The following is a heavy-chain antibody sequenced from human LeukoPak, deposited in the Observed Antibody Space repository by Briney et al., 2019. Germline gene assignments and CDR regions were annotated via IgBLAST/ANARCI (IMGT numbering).Heavy chain of an antibody. CDR1: VYSFTTYW. CDR3: ARSASGSSSPDGHFDY. D-gene: IGHD1-26*01. V-gene: IGHV5-51*03. Sequence: PGQSLKISCEGSVYSFTTYWIGWVRQMPGKGLEWMGIIYSGDYDTRYSPSFQGQVTISADKSISNAYLQWSSLKASDTAMYYCARSASGSSSPDGHFDYWGQGSMVTVSS. J-gene: IGHJ4*02. CDR2: IYSGDYDT.